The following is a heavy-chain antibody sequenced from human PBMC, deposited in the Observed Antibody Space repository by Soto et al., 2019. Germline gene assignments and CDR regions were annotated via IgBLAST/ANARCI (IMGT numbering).Heavy chain of an antibody. CDR1: GGSISSGGYS. V-gene: IGHV4-30-2*01. D-gene: IGHD3-9*01. Sequence: SETLSLTCAASGGSISSGGYSWSWIRQPPGKGLEWIGYIYHSGSTYYNPSLKSRVTISVDRSKNQFSLKLSSVSAADTAVYYSARGEGHYDILTGYYDSWFDPWGQGTLVTVSS. J-gene: IGHJ5*02. CDR3: ARGEGHYDILTGYYDSWFDP. CDR2: IYHSGST.